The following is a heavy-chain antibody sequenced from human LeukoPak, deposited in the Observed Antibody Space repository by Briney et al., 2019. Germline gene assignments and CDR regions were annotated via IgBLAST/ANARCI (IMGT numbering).Heavy chain of an antibody. V-gene: IGHV3-30*18. CDR1: GFTFSSYG. Sequence: GRSLRLSCAASGFTFSSYGMHWVRQAPGKGLEWVAVISYDGSNKYYGDSVKGRFTISRDNSKNTLYLQMNSLRAEDTAVYYCAKDIQLSTWGLGTMVTVSS. D-gene: IGHD5-24*01. CDR3: AKDIQLST. J-gene: IGHJ3*01. CDR2: ISYDGSNK.